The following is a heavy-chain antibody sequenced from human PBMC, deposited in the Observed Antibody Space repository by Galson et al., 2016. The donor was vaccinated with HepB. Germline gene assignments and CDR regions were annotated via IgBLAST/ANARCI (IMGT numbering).Heavy chain of an antibody. J-gene: IGHJ4*02. CDR3: ARGHSGSSLPYFEY. V-gene: IGHV5-51*01. D-gene: IGHD1-26*01. CDR1: GYSFINHW. Sequence: QSGAAVKKPGESLRISCEGSGYSFINHWIVWVRQMPGKGLEWMGIIYPGDSDPRYSPSLKGQVTISADKSIGTAYLQWSSLKASDTAMYYRARGHSGSSLPYFEYWGQGTLVTVSS. CDR2: IYPGDSDP.